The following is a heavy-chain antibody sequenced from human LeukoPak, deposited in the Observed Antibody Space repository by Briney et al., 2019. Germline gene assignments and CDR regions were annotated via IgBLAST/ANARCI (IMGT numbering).Heavy chain of an antibody. CDR1: GFPFSSYA. D-gene: IGHD1-1*01. CDR3: ARDSRQLEPLDY. J-gene: IGHJ4*02. Sequence: GGSLRLSCAPSGFPFSSYAMSWVRQAPGKELEWVSVISGSGGSTNYADSVKGRFTISRDNPKNTLYLQMNSLRAEDTAVYYCARDSRQLEPLDYWGQGTLVTVSS. CDR2: ISGSGGST. V-gene: IGHV3-23*01.